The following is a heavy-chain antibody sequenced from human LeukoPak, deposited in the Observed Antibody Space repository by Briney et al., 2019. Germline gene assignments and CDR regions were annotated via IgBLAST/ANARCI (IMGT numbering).Heavy chain of an antibody. CDR3: ARGGPAAINYYYYGMDV. D-gene: IGHD2-2*01. CDR1: GGSISSSSYY. Sequence: SETLSLTCTVSGGSISSSSYYWGWIRQPPGKGLEWIGSIYYSGSTNYNPSLKSRVTISVDTSKNQFSLKLSSVTAADTAVYYCARGGPAAINYYYYGMDVWGQGTTVTVSS. V-gene: IGHV4-39*07. J-gene: IGHJ6*02. CDR2: IYYSGST.